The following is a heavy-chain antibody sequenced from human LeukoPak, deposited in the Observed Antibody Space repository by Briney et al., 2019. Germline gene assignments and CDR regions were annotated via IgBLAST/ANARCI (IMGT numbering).Heavy chain of an antibody. CDR2: TSYDGSNE. D-gene: IGHD6-13*01. J-gene: IGHJ3*02. Sequence: GGSLRLSCAASGFTFSSYGMHWVRQAPGKGLEWVSVTSYDGSNEYFADSVKGRFTISRDNSKNTLYLQMSSLRAEDTAVYYCAKEEAADGDAFDIWGQGTMVTVSS. CDR1: GFTFSSYG. CDR3: AKEEAADGDAFDI. V-gene: IGHV3-30*18.